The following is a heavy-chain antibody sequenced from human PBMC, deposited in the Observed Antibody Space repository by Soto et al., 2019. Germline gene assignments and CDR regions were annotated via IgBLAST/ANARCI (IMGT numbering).Heavy chain of an antibody. V-gene: IGHV1-69*01. CDR2: IIPIFGTA. CDR1: GGTFSSYA. D-gene: IGHD2-15*01. Sequence: QVQLVQSGAEVKKPGSSVNVSCKASGGTFSSYAISCVRQAPGQGLEWMGGIIPIFGTANYAQKFQGRVTITADEPTSTAYMEMSSLRSEDPAVYYCAREGYCSGGSCYGLGYAFEIWGQGTMVTVSS. CDR3: AREGYCSGGSCYGLGYAFEI. J-gene: IGHJ3*02.